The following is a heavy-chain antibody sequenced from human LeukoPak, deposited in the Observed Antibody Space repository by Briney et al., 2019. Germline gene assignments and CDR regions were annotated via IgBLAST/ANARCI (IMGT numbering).Heavy chain of an antibody. Sequence: SETLSLTCTVSGGSISSSSYYWGWIRQPPGKGLEWIGSIYYSGSTYYNPSLKSRVTISVDTSKNQFSLKLSSVTAADTAVYYCAGQSAGVYWGQGTLVTVSS. D-gene: IGHD6-13*01. V-gene: IGHV4-39*07. CDR3: AGQSAGVY. J-gene: IGHJ4*02. CDR2: IYYSGST. CDR1: GGSISSSSYY.